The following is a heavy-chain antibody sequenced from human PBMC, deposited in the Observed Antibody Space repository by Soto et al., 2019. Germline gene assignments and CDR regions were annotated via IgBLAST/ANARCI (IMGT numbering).Heavy chain of an antibody. Sequence: VQLQQWGAGLLKPSETLSLTCTVYGGSFSGYYWSWIRQPPGKGLEWIGEINHSGSTNYNPSLKSRVTISVDTSKNQFSLKLSSVTAADTAVYYCARGKIRGWFDPWGQGTLVTVSS. V-gene: IGHV4-34*01. D-gene: IGHD3-3*01. J-gene: IGHJ5*02. CDR1: GGSFSGYY. CDR3: ARGKIRGWFDP. CDR2: INHSGST.